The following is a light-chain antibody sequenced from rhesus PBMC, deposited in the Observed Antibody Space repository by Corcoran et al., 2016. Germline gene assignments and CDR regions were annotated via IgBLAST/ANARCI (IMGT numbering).Light chain of an antibody. J-gene: IGKJ3*01. CDR1: QSLLSSNGYNY. V-gene: IGKV2-60*01. Sequence: DIVVTQTPLSLLVTLGEPVSMSCRSSQSLLSSNGYNYLNWYLQKPGQSPPLLIYYGSNRASGVPDRFSGDGSGTDFTLKISRVEAEDVGVYYCMQALHTPFTVGPGTKLAIK. CDR3: MQALHTPFT. CDR2: YGS.